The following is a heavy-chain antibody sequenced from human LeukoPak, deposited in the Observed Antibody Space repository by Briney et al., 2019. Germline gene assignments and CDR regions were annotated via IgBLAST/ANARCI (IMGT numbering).Heavy chain of an antibody. CDR2: IKYDGSEK. J-gene: IGHJ4*02. CDR3: AYTNNLKY. CDR1: GFTFGGHW. D-gene: IGHD2-8*01. Sequence: GGSLRLSCAASGFTFGGHWMNWVRQAPGRGLEWVANIKYDGSEKYYVDSVKGRFTISRDDAKNSLSQQMNSVRAEDTAVYYCAYTNNLKYWGQGTLVTVSS. V-gene: IGHV3-7*01.